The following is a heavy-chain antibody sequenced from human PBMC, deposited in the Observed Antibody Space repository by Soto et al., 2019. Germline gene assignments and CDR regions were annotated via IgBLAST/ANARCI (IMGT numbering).Heavy chain of an antibody. CDR2: IRSKAYGGTT. D-gene: IGHD3-16*01. Sequence: GGSLRLSCTASGFTFGDYAMSWFRQAPGKGLEWVGFIRSKAYGGTTEYAASVKGRFTISRDDSKSIAYLQMNSLKTEDTAVYYCTRVDLIGEDYYYGMDVWGQGTTVTVSS. CDR1: GFTFGDYA. CDR3: TRVDLIGEDYYYGMDV. V-gene: IGHV3-49*03. J-gene: IGHJ6*02.